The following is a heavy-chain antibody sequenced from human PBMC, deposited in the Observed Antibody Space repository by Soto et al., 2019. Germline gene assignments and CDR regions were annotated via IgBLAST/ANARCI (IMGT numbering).Heavy chain of an antibody. CDR3: ATPPRGPERKPENY. V-gene: IGHV3-21*01. J-gene: IGHJ4*02. CDR1: GFTFSTYS. Sequence: QLVESGGGLVKPGGSLRLSCAASGFTFSTYSMNWVRQAPGRGLEWVSSISSTSRYIYYADPVRGRFTISRDNAKNSLYPQMNNLRAEDTAVYYCATPPRGPERKPENYWGQGTLVTVSA. CDR2: ISSTSRYI.